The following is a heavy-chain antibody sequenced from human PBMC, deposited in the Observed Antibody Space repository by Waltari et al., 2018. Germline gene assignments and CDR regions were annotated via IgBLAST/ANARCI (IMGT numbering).Heavy chain of an antibody. V-gene: IGHV2-5*01. CDR2: IYWNDDK. CDR1: GFSLSTSGVG. D-gene: IGHD2-8*01. J-gene: IGHJ4*02. CDR3: AHRQVDGGINAFDC. Sequence: QITLKESGPTLVKPTQTLTLTCTFSGFSLSTSGVGVGWIRQPPGKALEWLALIYWNDDKRYSPSLKSRLTVTTDTSKNQVVLTMTNMDPVDTATYYCAHRQVDGGINAFDCWGQGTLVTVSS.